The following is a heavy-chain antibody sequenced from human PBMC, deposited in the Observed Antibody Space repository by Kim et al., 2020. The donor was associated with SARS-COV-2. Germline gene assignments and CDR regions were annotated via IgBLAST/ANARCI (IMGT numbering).Heavy chain of an antibody. V-gene: IGHV4-30-4*01. CDR2: IYYSGST. CDR3: ARDGGWLLSAHPLSATDYYYYGMDV. J-gene: IGHJ6*02. D-gene: IGHD3-3*01. Sequence: SETLSLTCTVSGGSISSGDYYWSWIRQPPGKGLEWIGYIYYSGSTYYNPSLKSRVTISVDTSKNQFSLKLSSVTAADTAVYYCARDGGWLLSAHPLSATDYYYYGMDVWGQGTTVTVSS. CDR1: GGSISSGDYY.